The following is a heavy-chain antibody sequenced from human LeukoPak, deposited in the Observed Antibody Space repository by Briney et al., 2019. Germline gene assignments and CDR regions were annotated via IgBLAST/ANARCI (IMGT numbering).Heavy chain of an antibody. Sequence: SGTLSLTCAVSGGSISSSNWWSWVRQPPGKGLEWIGEIYHSGSTNYNPSLKSRVTVSEDKSKNQFSLKLSSVTAADTAVYYCARDQDYDAFDIWGQGTMVTVSS. V-gene: IGHV4-4*02. CDR2: IYHSGST. CDR3: ARDQDYDAFDI. J-gene: IGHJ3*02. CDR1: GGSISSSNW. D-gene: IGHD2-15*01.